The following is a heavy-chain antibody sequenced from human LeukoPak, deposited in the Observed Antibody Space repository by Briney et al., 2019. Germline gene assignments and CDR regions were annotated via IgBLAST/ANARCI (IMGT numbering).Heavy chain of an antibody. D-gene: IGHD3-22*01. Sequence: SETLSLTCSVSGASISKTSDYWGWIRQPPGKGLEWVGSLYFGATTYYNPSVKSRVGISVDTSKNQFSLKLSSVTAADTAVYYCVRYRGYYSHFEDWGQGTLVSVSS. CDR3: VRYRGYYSHFED. CDR2: LYFGATT. J-gene: IGHJ4*02. CDR1: GASISKTSDY. V-gene: IGHV4-39*07.